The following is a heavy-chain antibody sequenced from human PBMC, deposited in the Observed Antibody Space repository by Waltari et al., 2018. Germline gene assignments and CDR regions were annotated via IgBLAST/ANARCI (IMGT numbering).Heavy chain of an antibody. Sequence: QVQLQQWGAGLLKPSETLSLTCAVYGGSFSGYYWSWIRQPPGKGLEWIGEINHSGSTNYNPSLKSRVTISVDTSKNQFSLKLSSVTAADTAVYYCARERNYDYWGQGTLVTVSS. J-gene: IGHJ4*02. CDR3: ARERNYDY. V-gene: IGHV4-34*01. D-gene: IGHD6-25*01. CDR1: GGSFSGYY. CDR2: INHSGST.